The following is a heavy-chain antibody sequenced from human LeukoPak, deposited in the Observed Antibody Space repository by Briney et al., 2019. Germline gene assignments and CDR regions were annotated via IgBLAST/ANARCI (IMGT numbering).Heavy chain of an antibody. CDR3: ARDTGRYSGYDYDY. J-gene: IGHJ4*02. D-gene: IGHD5-12*01. CDR2: IHPNTGAT. V-gene: IGHV1-2*02. Sequence: GASVKVSCKTSGYTFTDYYLHWVRQAPGQGLEWVGWIHPNTGATHYAQKFQGRLTMTRDTSISTVYMELTRLRSDDTAVYYCARDTGRYSGYDYDYWGQGTLVTASS. CDR1: GYTFTDYY.